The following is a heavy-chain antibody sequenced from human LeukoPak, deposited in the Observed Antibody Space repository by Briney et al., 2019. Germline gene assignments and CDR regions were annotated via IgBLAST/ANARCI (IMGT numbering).Heavy chain of an antibody. D-gene: IGHD6-6*01. CDR2: ISSSGSSI. CDR3: ARGVEYSSSVDY. J-gene: IGHJ4*02. V-gene: IGHV3-11*04. Sequence: GGSLRLSCAASGFTFSDYYMNWIRQAPGKGLEWVSYISSSGSSIDYADSVKGRFIISRDNAKNSLYLQMNSLRAEDTAVYYCARGVEYSSSVDYWGQGTLVTVSS. CDR1: GFTFSDYY.